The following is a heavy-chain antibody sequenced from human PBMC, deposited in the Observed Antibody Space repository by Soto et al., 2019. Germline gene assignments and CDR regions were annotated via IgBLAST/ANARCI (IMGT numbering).Heavy chain of an antibody. J-gene: IGHJ5*02. V-gene: IGHV4-4*02. CDR2: IHHSGST. CDR1: SGSLRSSYW. Sequence: SGALSPPRPVSSGSLRSSYWWGLFRQPPGKGLEWIGEIHHSGSTNYNPSLKSRVTISVDKSKNQFSLKLSSVTAADTAVYYCARGGFNWFDPWGQGTLVTVSS. CDR3: ARGGFNWFDP.